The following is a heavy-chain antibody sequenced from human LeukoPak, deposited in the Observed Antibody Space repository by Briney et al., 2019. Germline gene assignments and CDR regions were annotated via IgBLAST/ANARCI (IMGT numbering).Heavy chain of an antibody. D-gene: IGHD3-10*01. J-gene: IGHJ5*02. CDR3: AKDHRGYYGSGSYFWFDP. V-gene: IGHV3-30*18. CDR1: AFTFSNYG. Sequence: PGGSLRLSCAASAFTFSNYGMHWVRQAPGKGLEWVASILYDGSNKYYADSVKGRFAISRDNSKNTLYLQMNSLRAEDTAVYYCAKDHRGYYGSGSYFWFDPWGQGTLVTVSS. CDR2: ILYDGSNK.